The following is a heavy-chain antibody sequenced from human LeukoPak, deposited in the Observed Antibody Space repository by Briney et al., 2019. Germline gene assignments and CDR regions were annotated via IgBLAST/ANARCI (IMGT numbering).Heavy chain of an antibody. V-gene: IGHV3-23*01. Sequence: PGGSLRLSCVPSGITSSNSALNWVRQAPGKGLEWVATITKNGDQTYYADSVKGLFTISRDTFRDTLYLQMNSLRAEDTAVYHCVKSAGKDGYRDVFDIWGQGTVVTVSS. CDR3: VKSAGKDGYRDVFDI. CDR1: GITSSNSA. J-gene: IGHJ3*02. D-gene: IGHD5-24*01. CDR2: ITKNGDQT.